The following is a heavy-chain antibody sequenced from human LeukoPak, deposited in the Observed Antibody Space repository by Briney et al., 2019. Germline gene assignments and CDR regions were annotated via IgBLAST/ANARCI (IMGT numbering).Heavy chain of an antibody. V-gene: IGHV3-7*01. Sequence: GGSLRLSCAASGFTFSSHGMHWVRQAPGKGLEWVANIKQDGSEKYYVDSVKGRFTISRDNAKNSLYLQMNSLRAEDTAVYYCARRWWQQLVVTLFDYWGQGTLVTVSS. CDR1: GFTFSSHG. J-gene: IGHJ4*02. D-gene: IGHD6-13*01. CDR3: ARRWWQQLVVTLFDY. CDR2: IKQDGSEK.